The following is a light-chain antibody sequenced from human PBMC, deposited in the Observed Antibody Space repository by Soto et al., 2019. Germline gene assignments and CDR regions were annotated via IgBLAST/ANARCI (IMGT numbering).Light chain of an antibody. CDR2: STN. V-gene: IGLV8-61*01. Sequence: QTVVTQETSFSVSPGGTVTLTCGLSSGSVSTSYYPSWYQQTPGQAPRTLIYSTNTRSSGVPDRFSGSILGNKAALTITGAQADDESDYYCVLYMGSGISVFGGGTEVTVL. CDR1: SGSVSTSYY. J-gene: IGLJ2*01. CDR3: VLYMGSGISV.